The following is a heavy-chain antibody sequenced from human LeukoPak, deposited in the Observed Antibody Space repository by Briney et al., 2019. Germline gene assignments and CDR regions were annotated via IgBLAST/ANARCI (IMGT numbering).Heavy chain of an antibody. V-gene: IGHV3-21*04. Sequence: GGSLRLSCAASGFTFRNYAMSWVRQAPGKGLEWVSSISSSTTNIYYADSVKGRFTISRDNAKNSLYLQMNSLRAEDTAVYYCAKCLRMVRGVDLDYWGQGTLVTVSS. J-gene: IGHJ4*02. CDR1: GFTFRNYA. CDR3: AKCLRMVRGVDLDY. D-gene: IGHD3-10*01. CDR2: ISSSTTNI.